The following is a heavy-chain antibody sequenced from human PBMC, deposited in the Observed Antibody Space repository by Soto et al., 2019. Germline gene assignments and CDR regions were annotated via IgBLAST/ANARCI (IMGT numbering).Heavy chain of an antibody. J-gene: IGHJ4*02. Sequence: GGSLRLSCAASGFIFSSYGMHRVRQAPGKGLEWVAVISYDGSKKYYADSVKGRFTISRDRGKNFLYLQMNGLKGDDSGIYYCTRASSYALDYWGQGALVTVSS. CDR2: ISYDGSKK. CDR3: TRASSYALDY. D-gene: IGHD2-2*01. V-gene: IGHV3-30*03. CDR1: GFIFSSYG.